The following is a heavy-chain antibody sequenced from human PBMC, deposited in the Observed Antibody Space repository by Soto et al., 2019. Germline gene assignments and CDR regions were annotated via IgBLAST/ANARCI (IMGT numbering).Heavy chain of an antibody. CDR2: IYYSGST. J-gene: IGHJ1*01. CDR3: ASHYYNRASFQY. D-gene: IGHD3-10*01. Sequence: SETLSLTCTVSGGSISSYYWSWIRQPPGKGLEWIGSIYYSGSTNYNPSLESRVTISVDTSKNQFSLKLSSVTAADTAVYYCASHYYNRASFQYWGQGTLVTVSS. CDR1: GGSISSYY. V-gene: IGHV4-59*01.